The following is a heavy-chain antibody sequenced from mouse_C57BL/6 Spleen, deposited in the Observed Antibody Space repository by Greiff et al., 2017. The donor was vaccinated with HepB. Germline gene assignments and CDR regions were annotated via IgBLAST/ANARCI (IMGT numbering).Heavy chain of an antibody. V-gene: IGHV14-2*01. Sequence: VQLQQSGAELVKPGASVKLSCTASGFNIKDYYMHWVKQRTEQGLEWIGRIDPEDGDTKYAPKFQGKDTITADTSSNTAYLQLSSLTSEDTAVYYCARGVYYGSSDYAMDYWGQGTSVTVSS. D-gene: IGHD1-1*01. CDR1: GFNIKDYY. CDR2: IDPEDGDT. J-gene: IGHJ4*01. CDR3: ARGVYYGSSDYAMDY.